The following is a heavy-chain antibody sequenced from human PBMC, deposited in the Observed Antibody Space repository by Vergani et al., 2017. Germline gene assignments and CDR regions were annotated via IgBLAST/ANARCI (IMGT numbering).Heavy chain of an antibody. CDR3: ARHSTVEWLVKMGWIDP. CDR1: GASIRSSNYY. D-gene: IGHD6-19*01. Sequence: QLQLQESGPGLVKPSATLSLTCSVSGASIRSSNYYWGWIRQPPGKGLEWIASIYYNGSTYYNPSLRSRVTISVDTSKNPFSLKLSSVTASDTAVYFCARHSTVEWLVKMGWIDPWGQGILVTVSS. J-gene: IGHJ5*02. CDR2: IYYNGST. V-gene: IGHV4-39*01.